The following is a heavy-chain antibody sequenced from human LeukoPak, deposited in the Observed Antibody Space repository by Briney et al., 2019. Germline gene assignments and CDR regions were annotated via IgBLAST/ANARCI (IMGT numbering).Heavy chain of an antibody. CDR3: AGERGGYYGDDLNWFDP. Sequence: SETLSLTCTVSGGSISSYYWSWIRQPPGKGLEWIGYIYYSGSTNYNPSLKSRVTISVDTSKNQFSLKLSSVTAADTAVYYCAGERGGYYGDDLNWFDPWGQGTLVTVSS. V-gene: IGHV4-59*01. CDR1: GGSISSYY. J-gene: IGHJ5*02. D-gene: IGHD4-17*01. CDR2: IYYSGST.